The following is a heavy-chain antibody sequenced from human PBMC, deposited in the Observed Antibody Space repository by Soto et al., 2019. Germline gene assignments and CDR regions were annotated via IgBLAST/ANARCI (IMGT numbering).Heavy chain of an antibody. CDR1: GGSISSGGYS. Sequence: QLQLQESGSGLVRPSQTLSLTCAVSGGSISSGGYSWNWIRQPPGKGLEWIGYIYHSGSTLYNPSLKSRVTIAVDKSKNQSSLQLSAVTAADTAVYYWARDKLEGNGFDPWGQGTLVTVSS. V-gene: IGHV4-30-2*01. CDR2: IYHSGST. J-gene: IGHJ5*02. CDR3: ARDKLEGNGFDP.